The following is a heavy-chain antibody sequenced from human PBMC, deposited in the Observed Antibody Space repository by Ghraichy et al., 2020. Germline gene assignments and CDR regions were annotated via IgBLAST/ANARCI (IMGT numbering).Heavy chain of an antibody. CDR3: AKYRWELQRFDD. D-gene: IGHD1-26*01. CDR2: ISGNSGST. Sequence: LSLTCEASGFPFSSYAMSWVRQAPGKGLEWVSTISGNSGSTYYADSVKGRFTISRDNSKNTLYLQMNSLRADDTAVYYCAKYRWELQRFDDWGQGTLVTVSS. V-gene: IGHV3-23*01. J-gene: IGHJ4*02. CDR1: GFPFSSYA.